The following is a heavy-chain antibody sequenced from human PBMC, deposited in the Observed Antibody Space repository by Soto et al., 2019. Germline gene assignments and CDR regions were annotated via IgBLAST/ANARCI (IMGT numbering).Heavy chain of an antibody. CDR2: ISNSGSSI. J-gene: IGHJ5*02. CDR3: ARRLAYCSGGSCYSNWFDP. CDR1: GFTFSDYY. Sequence: VQLVESGGGLVKPGGSLRLSCAASGFTFSDYYMSWIRQAPGKGLEWVSYISNSGSSIYYADSVKGRFTISRDNAKNSLDLQMNSLRAEDTAVYYCARRLAYCSGGSCYSNWFDPWGQGTLVTVSS. D-gene: IGHD2-15*01. V-gene: IGHV3-11*01.